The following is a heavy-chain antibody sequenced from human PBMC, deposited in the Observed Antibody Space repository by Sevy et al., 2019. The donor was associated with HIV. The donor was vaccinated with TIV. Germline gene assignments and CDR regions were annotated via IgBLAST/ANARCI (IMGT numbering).Heavy chain of an antibody. CDR2: IRYDGSDK. J-gene: IGHJ4*02. V-gene: IGHV3-30*02. D-gene: IGHD6-13*01. CDR1: GFTFSNFG. Sequence: GGSLRLSCTASGFTFSNFGMHWVRQVPGKGLEWVTFIRYDGSDKYYAASVKGRFTMSRDDSKNTLYLQMDSLRGEDTAIYYCAKDLAGPGRRYFDYWGQGTLVTVSS. CDR3: AKDLAGPGRRYFDY.